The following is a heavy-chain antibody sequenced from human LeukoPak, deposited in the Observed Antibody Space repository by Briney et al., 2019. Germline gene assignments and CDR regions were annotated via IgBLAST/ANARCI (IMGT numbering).Heavy chain of an antibody. Sequence: PGASVKVSCKASGYTFTNYYLHWVRQAPGQGLEWMAMINPSGGSTTYAQKFQGRVTMTRDTSTSTVYMELSSLRYEDTAVYYCARAMVRGLSNPFDSWGQGTLVTVSS. D-gene: IGHD3-10*01. CDR3: ARAMVRGLSNPFDS. V-gene: IGHV1-46*01. J-gene: IGHJ4*02. CDR1: GYTFTNYY. CDR2: INPSGGST.